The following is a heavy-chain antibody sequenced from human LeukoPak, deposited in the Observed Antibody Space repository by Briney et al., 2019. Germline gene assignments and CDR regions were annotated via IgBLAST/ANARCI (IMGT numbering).Heavy chain of an antibody. CDR3: ARGSDEAAADYFDY. D-gene: IGHD6-13*01. CDR1: GGSISSSNW. CDR2: IYHSGST. Sequence: SETLSLTCAVSGGSISSSNWGSWVRQPPGKGLEWIGEIYHSGSTNYNPSLKSRVTISVDKSKNQFSLKLSSVTAADTAVYYCARGSDEAAADYFDYWGQGTLVTVSS. J-gene: IGHJ4*02. V-gene: IGHV4-4*02.